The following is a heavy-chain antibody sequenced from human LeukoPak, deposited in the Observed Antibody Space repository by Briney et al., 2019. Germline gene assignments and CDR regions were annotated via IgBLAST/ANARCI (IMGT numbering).Heavy chain of an antibody. V-gene: IGHV4-59*01. CDR1: GCSISSYY. D-gene: IGHD5-12*01. Sequence: SETLSLTCTVSGCSISSYYWSWIRQPPGKGLEWIGYIYYSGSTNYNPSLKSRVTISVDTSKNQFSLKLSSVTAADTAVYYCARRGGQYSGYDPNWFDPWGQGTLVTVSS. CDR2: IYYSGST. CDR3: ARRGGQYSGYDPNWFDP. J-gene: IGHJ5*02.